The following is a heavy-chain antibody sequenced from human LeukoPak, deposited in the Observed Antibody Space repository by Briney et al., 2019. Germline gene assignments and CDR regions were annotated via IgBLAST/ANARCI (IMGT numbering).Heavy chain of an antibody. Sequence: GGSLRLSCAASGFTFSTYTINWVRQAPGKGLEWVSSISSSSSYIYYADSVKGRFTISRDNAKNSLYLQMNSLRAEDTAVYHCARDRLLEDRDYSYYYYMDVWGKGTTVTISS. J-gene: IGHJ6*03. CDR3: ARDRLLEDRDYSYYYYMDV. CDR1: GFTFSTYT. V-gene: IGHV3-21*04. CDR2: ISSSSSYI. D-gene: IGHD1-1*01.